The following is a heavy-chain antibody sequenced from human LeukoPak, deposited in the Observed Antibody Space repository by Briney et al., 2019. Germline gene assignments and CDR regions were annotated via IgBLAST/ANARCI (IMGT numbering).Heavy chain of an antibody. CDR2: INPSGGST. D-gene: IGHD2-2*01. V-gene: IGHV1-46*01. Sequence: ASVKVSCKASGYTFTSYYMHWVRQAPGQGLEWMGIINPSGGSTSYAQKFQGRVTMTRDTSTSTVYMELSSPRSEDTAVYYCARDVGYCSSTSCYGYYYFDYWGQGTLVTVSS. J-gene: IGHJ4*02. CDR3: ARDVGYCSSTSCYGYYYFDY. CDR1: GYTFTSYY.